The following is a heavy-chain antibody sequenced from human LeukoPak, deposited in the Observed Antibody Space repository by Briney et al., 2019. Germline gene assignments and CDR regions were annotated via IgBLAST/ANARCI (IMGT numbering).Heavy chain of an antibody. CDR2: IYYSGST. CDR3: ARDAHIVVVPAAARGNYYGMDV. D-gene: IGHD2-2*01. CDR1: GGSISSYY. J-gene: IGHJ6*02. V-gene: IGHV4-59*01. Sequence: PSETLSLTCTVSGGSISSYYWSWIRQPPGKGLEWIGYIYYSGSTNYNPSLKSRVTISVDTSKNQFSLKLSSVTAADTAVYYCARDAHIVVVPAAARGNYYGMDVWGQGTTVTVSS.